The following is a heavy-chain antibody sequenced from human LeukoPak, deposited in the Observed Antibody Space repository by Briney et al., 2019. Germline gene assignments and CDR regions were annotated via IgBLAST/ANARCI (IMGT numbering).Heavy chain of an antibody. D-gene: IGHD2-2*01. J-gene: IGHJ5*02. Sequence: ADTLSLTCTVSGPSVSISHWKWLRQSPGKGLEWIANVDYNGSTKFNPSLRGRGTISVNTSKNQFYLKLESVSAGDTARYYCSRGYYAHFDRWGQGTLVTVSS. V-gene: IGHV4-59*02. CDR1: GPSVSISH. CDR2: VDYNGST. CDR3: SRGYYAHFDR.